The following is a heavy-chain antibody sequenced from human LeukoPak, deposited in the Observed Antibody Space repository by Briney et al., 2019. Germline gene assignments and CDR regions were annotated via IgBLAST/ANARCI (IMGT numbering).Heavy chain of an antibody. CDR2: ISSSGSTI. CDR1: GLTFSSYE. J-gene: IGHJ6*04. D-gene: IGHD3-10*02. Sequence: GGSLRLSCAASGLTFSSYEMNWVRQAPGKGLEWVSYISSSGSTIYYADSVKGRFTISRENAKNSLYLQMHSLRAEDTAVYYCAELGITMIGGVWGKGTTVTISP. CDR3: AELGITMIGGV. V-gene: IGHV3-48*03.